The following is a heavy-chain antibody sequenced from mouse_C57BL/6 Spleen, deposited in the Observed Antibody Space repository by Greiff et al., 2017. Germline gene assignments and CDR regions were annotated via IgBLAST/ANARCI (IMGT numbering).Heavy chain of an antibody. CDR2: IYPRSGNT. Sequence: VRLQESGAELARPGASVKLSCKASGYTFTSYGISWVKQRTGQGLEWIGEIYPRSGNTYYNEKFKGKATLTADKSSSTAYMELRSLTSEDSAVYFCARAGVLRLGAMDYWGQGTSVTVSS. CDR3: ARAGVLRLGAMDY. J-gene: IGHJ4*01. CDR1: GYTFTSYG. D-gene: IGHD1-1*01. V-gene: IGHV1-81*01.